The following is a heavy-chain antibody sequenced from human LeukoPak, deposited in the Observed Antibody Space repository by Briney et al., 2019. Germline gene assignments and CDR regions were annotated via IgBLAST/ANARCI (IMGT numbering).Heavy chain of an antibody. Sequence: GGSLRLSCAASGFSFSSFGMHWVRHPPGKGLDWVAFIRYDGSMKYYADSVKGRFTISRDSSKNTLYLQMNSLRAEDTAVYYCAKDLYDSPFDYWGQGTLVTVSS. J-gene: IGHJ4*02. CDR3: AKDLYDSPFDY. V-gene: IGHV3-30*02. CDR2: IRYDGSMK. CDR1: GFSFSSFG. D-gene: IGHD3-22*01.